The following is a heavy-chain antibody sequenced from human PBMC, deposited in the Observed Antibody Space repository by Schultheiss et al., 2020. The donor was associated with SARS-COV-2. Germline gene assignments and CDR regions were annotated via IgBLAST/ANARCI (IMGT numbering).Heavy chain of an antibody. D-gene: IGHD4-11*01. Sequence: GESLKISCAGSGFTFSGSWMHWVRRGPGKGLMWVARINTDGSDTTYADSVKGRFTISRDNAENTLYLQMNSLRDEDTAVYYCARVWYRVTTRTRKFYHAMDVWGQGTAVTVSS. J-gene: IGHJ6*02. CDR3: ARVWYRVTTRTRKFYHAMDV. CDR2: INTDGSDT. V-gene: IGHV3-74*01. CDR1: GFTFSGSW.